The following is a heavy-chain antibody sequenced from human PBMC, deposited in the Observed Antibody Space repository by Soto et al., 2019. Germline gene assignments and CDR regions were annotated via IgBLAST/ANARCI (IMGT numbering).Heavy chain of an antibody. D-gene: IGHD3-22*01. CDR2: IIPIFGTA. Sequence: SVKVSCKASGGTFSSYAISWVRQAPGQGLEWMGGIIPIFGTANYAQKFQGRVTITADESTSTAYMELSSLRSEDTAVYYCAREGPAYYDSSGYYFYFDYWGQGTLVTVSS. V-gene: IGHV1-69*13. CDR1: GGTFSSYA. J-gene: IGHJ4*02. CDR3: AREGPAYYDSSGYYFYFDY.